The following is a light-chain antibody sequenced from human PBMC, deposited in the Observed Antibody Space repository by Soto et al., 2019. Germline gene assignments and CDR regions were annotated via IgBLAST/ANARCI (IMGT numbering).Light chain of an antibody. V-gene: IGLV2-23*02. CDR3: CSYAGTSTHTV. CDR1: SSDVGSYKL. Sequence: QSALTQPACVSGSPGQSITISCTGTSSDVGSYKLVSWYQQHPGKAPKLMISEVSKRPSGISDRFSGSKSGSTASLTISGLQAKDEADYYCCSYAGTSTHTVFGGGTQLTVL. J-gene: IGLJ7*01. CDR2: EVS.